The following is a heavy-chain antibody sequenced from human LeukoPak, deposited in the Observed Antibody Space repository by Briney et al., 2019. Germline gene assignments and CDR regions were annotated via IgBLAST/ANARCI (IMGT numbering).Heavy chain of an antibody. J-gene: IGHJ5*02. D-gene: IGHD2-15*01. CDR3: ARHCGGGSCYSRDWFDP. CDR2: IYCSGST. CDR1: GGSISSYY. Sequence: SETLSLTCTVSGGSISSYYWSWIRQPPGKGLEWIGYIYCSGSTNYNPSLKSRVTISVDTSKNQFSLKLSSVTAADTAVYYCARHCGGGSCYSRDWFDPWGQGTLVTVSS. V-gene: IGHV4-59*08.